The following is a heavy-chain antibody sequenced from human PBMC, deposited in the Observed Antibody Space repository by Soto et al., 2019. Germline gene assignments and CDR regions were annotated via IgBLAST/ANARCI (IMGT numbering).Heavy chain of an antibody. Sequence: PGGSLRLSCATSGFPFSSYGMSWVRQAPGKGLEWVSSISGGSGSTYYADSVKGRFTISRDTSKNTLYLQMNSLRAEDTAVYHCARLGRYSFGPGYWGQGTLVTAPQ. CDR1: GFPFSSYG. J-gene: IGHJ4*02. V-gene: IGHV3-23*01. CDR2: ISGGSGST. D-gene: IGHD5-18*01. CDR3: ARLGRYSFGPGY.